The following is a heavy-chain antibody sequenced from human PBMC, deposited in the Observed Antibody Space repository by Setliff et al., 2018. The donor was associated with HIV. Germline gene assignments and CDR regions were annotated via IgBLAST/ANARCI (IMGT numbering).Heavy chain of an antibody. CDR2: IYTSGSV. J-gene: IGHJ4*02. D-gene: IGHD6-19*01. CDR1: GFTFSSYA. Sequence: PSETLRLSCAASGFTFSSYAMSWIRQPPGKGLEWIGYIYTSGSVNYNPSLNSRVTISVDTSKNQFSLKVNSVTAADTAVYYCARSPRIGVAGEFEYWGQGTLVTVSS. V-gene: IGHV4-4*09. CDR3: ARSPRIGVAGEFEY.